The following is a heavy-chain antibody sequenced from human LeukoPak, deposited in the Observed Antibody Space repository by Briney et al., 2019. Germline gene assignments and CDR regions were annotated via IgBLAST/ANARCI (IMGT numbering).Heavy chain of an antibody. V-gene: IGHV1-2*02. J-gene: IGHJ4*02. CDR3: ARGHQYSYGPRPLFDY. Sequence: ASVKVSCKASGYTFTGYYMHWVRQAPGQGLEWMGWINPNSGGTNYAQKFQGRVTMTRDTSISTAYMELSRLRSDNTAVYYCARGHQYSYGPRPLFDYWDQATLVTVSS. D-gene: IGHD5-18*01. CDR1: GYTFTGYY. CDR2: INPNSGGT.